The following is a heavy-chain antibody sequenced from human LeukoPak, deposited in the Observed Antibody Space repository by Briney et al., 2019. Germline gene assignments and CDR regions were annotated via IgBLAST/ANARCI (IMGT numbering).Heavy chain of an antibody. D-gene: IGHD6-13*01. CDR3: VREWGWVAAAGTDHFDY. CDR1: GFTFSSYA. CDR2: ISYDGSNK. V-gene: IGHV3-30-3*01. J-gene: IGHJ4*02. Sequence: GGSLRLSCAASGFTFSSYAMHWVRQAPGKGLEWVTLISYDGSNKYYADSVKGRFTISRDNSKNTLYLQMNSLRAEDTAVYYCVREWGWVAAAGTDHFDYWGQGTLVTVSS.